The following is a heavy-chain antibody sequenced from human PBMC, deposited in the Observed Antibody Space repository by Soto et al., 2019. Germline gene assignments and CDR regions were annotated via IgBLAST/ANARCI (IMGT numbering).Heavy chain of an antibody. Sequence: ASVKVSCKISGHTLTELSIYWMRQSPGTGLECMGGFDPKDGLPVYAQNFEGRVTMTEDASTDTAYLEVENLRSEDTAVYFCATVVGLGRYYFDAWGQGSLVTVSS. CDR2: FDPKDGLP. CDR3: ATVVGLGRYYFDA. J-gene: IGHJ5*02. D-gene: IGHD2-15*01. V-gene: IGHV1-24*01. CDR1: GHTLTELS.